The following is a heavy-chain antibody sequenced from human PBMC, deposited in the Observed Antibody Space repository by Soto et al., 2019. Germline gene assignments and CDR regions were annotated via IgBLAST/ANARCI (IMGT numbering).Heavy chain of an antibody. CDR2: ISAYNGNT. Sequence: ASVKVSCKASGYTFTSYGISWVRQAPGQGLEWMGWISAYNGNTNYAQKLQGRVTMTTDTSTSTAYMELRSLRSDDTAVYYCARDPSARLFDWLLPSLHRDDYSYMLVWGKG. CDR3: ARDPSARLFDWLLPSLHRDDYSYMLV. D-gene: IGHD3-9*01. CDR1: GYTFTSYG. V-gene: IGHV1-18*01. J-gene: IGHJ6*03.